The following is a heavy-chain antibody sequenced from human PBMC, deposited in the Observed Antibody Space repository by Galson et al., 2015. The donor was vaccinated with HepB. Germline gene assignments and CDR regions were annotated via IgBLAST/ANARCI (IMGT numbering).Heavy chain of an antibody. CDR1: GFTFSSYS. Sequence: SLRLSCAASGFTFSSYSMNWVCQAPGKGLEWVSYISSSSSTIYHADSVKGRFTISRDNAKNSLYLQMNSLRADDTAVYYCARGGTLVVAETGDFDYWGQGTLVTVSS. V-gene: IGHV3-48*04. CDR3: ARGGTLVVAETGDFDY. CDR2: ISSSSSTI. D-gene: IGHD7-27*01. J-gene: IGHJ4*02.